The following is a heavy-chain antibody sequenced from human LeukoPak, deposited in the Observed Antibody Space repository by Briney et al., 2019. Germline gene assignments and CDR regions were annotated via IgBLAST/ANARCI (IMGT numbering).Heavy chain of an antibody. V-gene: IGHV1-18*01. D-gene: IGHD3-10*01. CDR3: ARDPITMVRGVMPDY. CDR2: ISAYNGNT. Sequence: GASVKVSCKASGYTFTSYGISWVRQAPGQGLEWMGWISAYNGNTNYAQKFQGRVTMTRDTSISTAYMELSRLRSDDTAVYYCARDPITMVRGVMPDYWGQGTLVTVSS. CDR1: GYTFTSYG. J-gene: IGHJ4*02.